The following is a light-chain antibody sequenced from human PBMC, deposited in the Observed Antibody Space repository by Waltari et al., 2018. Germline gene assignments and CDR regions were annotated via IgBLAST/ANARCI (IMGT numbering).Light chain of an antibody. CDR1: QNILYNSNNKNY. Sequence: IVMTQSPDSLAVSLGERATIHCKSSQNILYNSNNKNYLAWYQQKPRQPPKLLIYWASTRESGVPDRFSGSGSGTDFTLTISSLQAEDVAVYYCQQYYDTPRTFGQGTKLEIK. CDR3: QQYYDTPRT. J-gene: IGKJ2*01. V-gene: IGKV4-1*01. CDR2: WAS.